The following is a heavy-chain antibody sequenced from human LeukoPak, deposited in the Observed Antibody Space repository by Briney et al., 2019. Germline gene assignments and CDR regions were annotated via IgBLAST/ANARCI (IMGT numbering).Heavy chain of an antibody. Sequence: GGSLRLSCAASGFTFSSYSMNWVRQAPGKGLEWVSSISSSSSYIYYADSVKGRFTISRDNAKNSLYLQMNSLRAEDTAVYYCAGGTGAAGTFDIWGQGTMVTVSS. D-gene: IGHD1-1*01. CDR3: AGGTGAAGTFDI. CDR2: ISSSSSYI. J-gene: IGHJ3*02. V-gene: IGHV3-21*01. CDR1: GFTFSSYS.